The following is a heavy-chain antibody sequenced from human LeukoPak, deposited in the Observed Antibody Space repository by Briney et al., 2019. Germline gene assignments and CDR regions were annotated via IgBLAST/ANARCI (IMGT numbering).Heavy chain of an antibody. CDR3: ARLRSGSYGIDY. V-gene: IGHV4-39*01. Sequence: SETLSLTCTVSGGSISSSSYYWGWIRQPPGKGLEWIGSIYYSGSTYYNPSLKSRVTISVDTSKNQFSLKLSSVTAADTAVYYCARLRSGSYGIDYWGQGTLVTVSS. J-gene: IGHJ4*02. CDR2: IYYSGST. CDR1: GGSISSSSYY. D-gene: IGHD1-26*01.